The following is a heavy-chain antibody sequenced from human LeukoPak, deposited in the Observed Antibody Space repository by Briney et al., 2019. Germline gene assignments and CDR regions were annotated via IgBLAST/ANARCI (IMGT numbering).Heavy chain of an antibody. D-gene: IGHD3-22*01. CDR3: AIYDSSGSKGGGAFDI. J-gene: IGHJ3*02. CDR2: ISSISTYR. CDR1: GFTFSTYG. Sequence: GGSLRLSCEASGFTFSTYGMIWVRQAPGKGPEWVSSISSISTYRHYADAVKGRFTISRDNTKNSLYLQMDSLRVEDTAVYYCAIYDSSGSKGGGAFDIWGQGTMVTVSS. V-gene: IGHV3-21*01.